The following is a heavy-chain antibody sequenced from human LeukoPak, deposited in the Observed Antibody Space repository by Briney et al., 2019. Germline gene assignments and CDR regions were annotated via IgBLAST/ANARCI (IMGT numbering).Heavy chain of an antibody. V-gene: IGHV3-23*01. Sequence: GGSLRLSCAASGFTFGNYGMSWVRQAPGKGLEWVSAMSGRGGSTYYADSVKGRFTISRDNSKNTLYLQMNSLRAEDTAVYYCAKDGSRSDSSSWYYWGQGTLVTVSS. CDR3: AKDGSRSDSSSWYY. J-gene: IGHJ4*02. CDR2: MSGRGGST. D-gene: IGHD6-13*01. CDR1: GFTFGNYG.